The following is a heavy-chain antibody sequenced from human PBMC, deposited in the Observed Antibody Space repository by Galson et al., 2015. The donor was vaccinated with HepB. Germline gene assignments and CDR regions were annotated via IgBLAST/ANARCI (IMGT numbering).Heavy chain of an antibody. CDR1: GFTVSSNY. J-gene: IGHJ4*02. CDR2: IYSGGST. V-gene: IGHV3-66*01. Sequence: SLRLSCAASGFTVSSNYMSWVRQAPGKGLEWVSVIYSGGSTYYADSVKGRFTISRDNSKNTLYLQMNSLRAEDTAVYYCARDGPPYYYDSSGYYRVFDYWGQGTLVTVSS. D-gene: IGHD3-22*01. CDR3: ARDGPPYYYDSSGYYRVFDY.